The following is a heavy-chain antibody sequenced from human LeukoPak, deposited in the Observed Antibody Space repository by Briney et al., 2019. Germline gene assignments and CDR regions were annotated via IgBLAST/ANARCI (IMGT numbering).Heavy chain of an antibody. V-gene: IGHV1-18*01. Sequence: ASVKVSCKASGYTFTSYGISWVRQAPGQGLEWMGWISAYNGNTNYAQKLQGRVTMTTDTSTSTAYMELRSLRSDDTAVYYCARDPYYGSGSYYSHFDYWGQGTLVTVSS. CDR3: ARDPYYGSGSYYSHFDY. J-gene: IGHJ4*02. CDR1: GYTFTSYG. D-gene: IGHD3-10*01. CDR2: ISAYNGNT.